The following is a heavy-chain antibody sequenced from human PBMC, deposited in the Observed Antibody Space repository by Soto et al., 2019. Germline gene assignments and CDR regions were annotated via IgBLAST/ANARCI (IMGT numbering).Heavy chain of an antibody. CDR3: ARRTPLYASESSRFDP. D-gene: IGHD3-10*01. V-gene: IGHV4-39*01. CDR2: VDYSGTS. CDR1: AGSISSSGYY. Sequence: PSATRSRTWPVSAGSISSSGYYWGWIRQPPGKGLEWIGTVDYSGTSSYNPSLEGRVTISVDTSRNQFSLKVNSVTAADTAVYYCARRTPLYASESSRFDPWGQGALVTVSS. J-gene: IGHJ5*02.